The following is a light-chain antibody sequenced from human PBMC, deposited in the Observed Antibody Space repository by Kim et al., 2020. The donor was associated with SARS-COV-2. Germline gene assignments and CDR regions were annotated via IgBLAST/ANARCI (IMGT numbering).Light chain of an antibody. J-gene: IGKJ2*01. CDR3: QQYNNWPPENT. CDR2: GAS. Sequence: EIVMTQSPATLSVSPGERATLSCRASQSVSSNLAWYQQKPGQAPRLLIYGASTRATGIPARFSVSGSGTEFTLTISSLQSEDFAVYYCQQYNNWPPENTLGQGTKLEI. CDR1: QSVSSN. V-gene: IGKV3-15*01.